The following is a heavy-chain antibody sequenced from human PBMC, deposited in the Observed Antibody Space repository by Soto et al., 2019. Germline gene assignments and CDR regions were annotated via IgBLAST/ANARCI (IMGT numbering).Heavy chain of an antibody. V-gene: IGHV1-69*01. CDR3: ATYRPGSSGVNWFDP. CDR1: GGTFSKYG. CDR2: ITPMLGTS. D-gene: IGHD6-19*01. J-gene: IGHJ5*02. Sequence: QLVQSGAEVKKPGSSVKVSCQAFGGTFSKYGVSWVRQAPGQGLQWMGGITPMLGTSTITQRFHDRVTLTADEFTTVAYMELNSLTSEDTAIYYCATYRPGSSGVNWFDPWGQGTLVTVSP.